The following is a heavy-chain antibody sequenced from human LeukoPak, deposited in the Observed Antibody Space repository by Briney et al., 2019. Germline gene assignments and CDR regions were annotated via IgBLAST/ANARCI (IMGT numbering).Heavy chain of an antibody. CDR1: GFTFSSYE. J-gene: IGHJ4*02. V-gene: IGHV3-48*03. D-gene: IGHD3-10*01. Sequence: PGGSLRLSCAASGFTFSSYEMNWVRQAPGKGLEWVSYISSSGSTIYYADSVKGRFTISRDNAKNPLYLQMNSLRAEDTAVYYCAREKKGATMADFDYWGQGTLVTVSS. CDR2: ISSSGSTI. CDR3: AREKKGATMADFDY.